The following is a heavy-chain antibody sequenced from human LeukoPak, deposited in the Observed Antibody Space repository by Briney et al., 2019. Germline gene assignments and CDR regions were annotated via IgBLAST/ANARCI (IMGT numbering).Heavy chain of an antibody. Sequence: GGSLRLSCAASGFTVSSNYMSWVRQLPGKRLEWVAYVSGSGSTVYYADSVKGRFTISRDNGKSSLYLQMNSLRVEDTALYYCVRQFASWGQGTLVTVSS. CDR2: VSGSGSTV. CDR1: GFTVSSNY. CDR3: VRQFAS. V-gene: IGHV3-48*01. J-gene: IGHJ4*02.